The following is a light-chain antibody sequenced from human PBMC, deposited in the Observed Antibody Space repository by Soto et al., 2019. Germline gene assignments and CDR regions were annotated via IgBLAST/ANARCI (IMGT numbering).Light chain of an antibody. CDR1: QSVSSSY. V-gene: IGKV1-8*01. CDR3: QQYYSYQWT. CDR2: AAS. Sequence: TQSPGTLSLSPGERATLSCRASQSVSSSYLAWYQQKPGKAPKLLIYAASTLQSGVPSRFSGSGSGTDFTLTISCLQSEDFATYYCQQYYSYQWTFGQGTKVDIK. J-gene: IGKJ1*01.